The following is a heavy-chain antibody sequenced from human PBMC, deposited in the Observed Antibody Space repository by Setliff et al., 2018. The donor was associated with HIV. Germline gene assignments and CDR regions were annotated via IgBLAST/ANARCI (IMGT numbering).Heavy chain of an antibody. CDR1: GDSIKSHH. D-gene: IGHD4-4*01. CDR3: ARQLDYTNGRYFDY. Sequence: SETLSLTCTVSGDSIKSHHWSWIRQPAGEGLEWLAYTDASGDTNYNPSLRGRVIISLDTSNNQFSLNLNSVTAADTAVYYCARQLDYTNGRYFDYWGPGTLVTVSS. CDR2: TDASGDT. J-gene: IGHJ4*02. V-gene: IGHV4-4*09.